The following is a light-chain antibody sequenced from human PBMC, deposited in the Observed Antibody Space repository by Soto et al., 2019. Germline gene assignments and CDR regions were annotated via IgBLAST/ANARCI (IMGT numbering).Light chain of an antibody. CDR2: DTS. Sequence: EIVLTQSPATLSLSPGDRATLSCRASQRIGTYLAWYQQKAGQAPSLLIYDTSNRATGIPTRFSGSGSGTDFTLTISSLEPEDFAVSFCQHRSNSPPTWTFGQGTKVEIK. J-gene: IGKJ1*01. CDR3: QHRSNSPPTWT. V-gene: IGKV3-11*01. CDR1: QRIGTY.